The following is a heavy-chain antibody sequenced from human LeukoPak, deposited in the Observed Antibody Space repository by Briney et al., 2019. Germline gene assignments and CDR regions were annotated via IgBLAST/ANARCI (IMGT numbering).Heavy chain of an antibody. Sequence: SETLSLTCTVSGGSISSYYWSWIRQPLGKGLEWIGYIYYSGSTNYNPSLKSRVTTSVDTSKNQFSLKLSSVTAADTAVYYCARGGGRMTTVTYFDYWGQGTLVTVSS. J-gene: IGHJ4*02. CDR1: GGSISSYY. D-gene: IGHD4-17*01. V-gene: IGHV4-59*01. CDR3: ARGGGRMTTVTYFDY. CDR2: IYYSGST.